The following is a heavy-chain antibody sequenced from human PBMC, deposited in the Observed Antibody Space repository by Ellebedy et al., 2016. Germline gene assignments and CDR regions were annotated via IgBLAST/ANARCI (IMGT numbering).Heavy chain of an antibody. V-gene: IGHV3-23*01. D-gene: IGHD4-17*01. J-gene: IGHJ4*02. Sequence: GESLKISXTASGFTFNTFFMSWVRQAPGKGLEWVSTISAGSDTTRLADSVKGRFTISRDSSKNSVYLRMNNLRVEDTAVYYCRQGHYADLWGQGTLVTVSS. CDR1: GFTFNTFF. CDR2: ISAGSDTT. CDR3: RQGHYADL.